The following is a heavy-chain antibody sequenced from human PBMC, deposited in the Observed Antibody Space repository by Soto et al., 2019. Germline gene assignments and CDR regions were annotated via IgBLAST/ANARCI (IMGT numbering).Heavy chain of an antibody. CDR2: ISYDGSNK. CDR3: ARAQRRGRDYYYYGMDV. CDR1: GFTFSSYA. Sequence: GGSLRLSCAASGFTFSSYAMHWVRQAPGKGLEWVAVISYDGSNKYYAESVKGRFTISRDNSKNTLYLQMNSLRAEDTAVYYCARAQRRGRDYYYYGMDVWGQGTTVTVSS. V-gene: IGHV3-30-3*01. J-gene: IGHJ6*02.